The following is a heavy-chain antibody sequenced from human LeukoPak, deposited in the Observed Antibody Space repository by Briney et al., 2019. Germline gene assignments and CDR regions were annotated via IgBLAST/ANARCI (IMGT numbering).Heavy chain of an antibody. J-gene: IGHJ3*02. CDR2: IYTSGST. CDR1: GGSISSGSYY. V-gene: IGHV4-61*02. CDR3: ARDPLWYSSSSEAFDI. D-gene: IGHD6-6*01. Sequence: PSETLSLTCTVSGGSISSGSYYWSWIRQPAGKGLEWIGRIYTSGSTNYNPSLKSRVTISVDTSKNQFSLKLSSVTAADTAVYYCARDPLWYSSSSEAFDIWGQGTMVTVSS.